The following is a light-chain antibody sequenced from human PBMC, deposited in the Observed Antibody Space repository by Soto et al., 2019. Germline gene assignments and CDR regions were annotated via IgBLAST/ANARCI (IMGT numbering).Light chain of an antibody. CDR3: SSYISSSSPYV. J-gene: IGLJ1*01. CDR2: GVS. CDR1: SSDIGGYNF. Sequence: QSALTQPASVSGSPGQSITISCTGTSSDIGGYNFVSWYQHHPGKAPRLIIFGVSDRPSGVSDRFSGSKSGNTASLTISGLQAEDEADYYCSSYISSSSPYVFGTGTK. V-gene: IGLV2-14*03.